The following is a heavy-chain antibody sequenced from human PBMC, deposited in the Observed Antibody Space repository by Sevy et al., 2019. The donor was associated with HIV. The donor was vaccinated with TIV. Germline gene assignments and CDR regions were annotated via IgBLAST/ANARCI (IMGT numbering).Heavy chain of an antibody. Sequence: ASVKVSCKASGYTFTSYDINWVRQATGQGLEWMGWMNPNSGNTGYEQKFQGRVTMTRNTSISTAYMELSSLRSEDTAVYYCARWGNIVVVPAADYYYGMDVWGQGTTVTVSS. CDR2: MNPNSGNT. CDR1: GYTFTSYD. V-gene: IGHV1-8*01. D-gene: IGHD2-2*01. CDR3: ARWGNIVVVPAADYYYGMDV. J-gene: IGHJ6*02.